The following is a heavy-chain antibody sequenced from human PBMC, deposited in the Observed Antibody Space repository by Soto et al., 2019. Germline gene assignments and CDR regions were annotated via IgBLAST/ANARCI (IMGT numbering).Heavy chain of an antibody. CDR1: GGSLRNSG. V-gene: IGHV1-69*01. CDR2: IIPIIGTP. J-gene: IGHJ4*02. D-gene: IGHD3-10*01. Sequence: QLELVQSGAEVMEPGSSVKLSCKTSGGSLRNSGINWVRQAPGQGLAWVGGIIPIIGTPNYLQRLQTRVTCTADEYTNTGFLELGSLRFDDTAIYYCARERDGSGSLSYSLDQWRQGTLGTVSS. CDR3: ARERDGSGSLSYSLDQ.